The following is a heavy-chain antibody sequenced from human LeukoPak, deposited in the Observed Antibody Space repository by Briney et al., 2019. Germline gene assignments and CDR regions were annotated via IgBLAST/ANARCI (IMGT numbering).Heavy chain of an antibody. CDR3: AKGRDFLDY. CDR2: ISWDGGST. D-gene: IGHD3-3*01. V-gene: IGHV3-43*01. J-gene: IGHJ4*02. CDR1: GFTFDDYT. Sequence: GGSLRLACAASGFTFDDYTMHWVRQAPGKGLEWVSPISWDGGSTYYADSVKGRFTISRDNSKNSLYLQMNSLRTEDTALYYCAKGRDFLDYWGQGTLVTVSS.